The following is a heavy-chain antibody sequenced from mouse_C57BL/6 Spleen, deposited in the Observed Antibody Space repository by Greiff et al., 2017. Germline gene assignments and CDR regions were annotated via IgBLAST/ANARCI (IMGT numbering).Heavy chain of an antibody. CDR1: GFTFSDFG. V-gene: IGHV5-17*01. CDR3: AKGYYYDGTWYMDV. Sequence: EVLLVESGGGLVKPGGSLKLSCAASGFTFSDFGMYWVRQAPEKGLEWVAYISSGSSTTYYADTVKGRFTISRDNAKNTLFLQMTSLRSEDTAMYCCAKGYYYDGTWYMDVWGKGTTVTVSS. D-gene: IGHD1-1*02. J-gene: IGHJ1*03. CDR2: ISSGSSTT.